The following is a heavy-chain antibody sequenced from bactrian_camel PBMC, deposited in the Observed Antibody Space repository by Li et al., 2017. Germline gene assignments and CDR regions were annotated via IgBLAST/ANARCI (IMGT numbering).Heavy chain of an antibody. J-gene: IGHJ6*01. D-gene: IGHD2*01. CDR2: INSGGGAT. CDR1: GVTFSSYW. Sequence: QLVESGGGLVQPGGSLRVSCAASGVTFSSYWMYWVRQAPGKGLEWVSSINSGGGATYYADSVKGRFTISRDNAKNTVYLQMNSLKPEDTAVYYCVRGDTGGYCSGGYCYTGWGYWSQGTQVTV. CDR3: VRGDTGGYCSGGYCYTGWGY. V-gene: IGHV3S25*01.